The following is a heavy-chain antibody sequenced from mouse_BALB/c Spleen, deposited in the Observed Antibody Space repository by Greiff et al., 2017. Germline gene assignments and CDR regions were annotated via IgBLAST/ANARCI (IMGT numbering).Heavy chain of an antibody. CDR3: ARDSHYYGSSFYWYFDV. D-gene: IGHD1-1*01. J-gene: IGHJ1*01. CDR1: GFTFTDYY. V-gene: IGHV7-3*02. CDR2: IRNKANGYTT. Sequence: EVKVVESGGGLVQPGGSLRLSCATSGFTFTDYYMSWVRQPPGKALEWLGFIRNKANGYTTEYSASVKGRFTISRDNSQSILYLQMNTLRAEDSATYYCARDSHYYGSSFYWYFDVWGAGTTVTVSS.